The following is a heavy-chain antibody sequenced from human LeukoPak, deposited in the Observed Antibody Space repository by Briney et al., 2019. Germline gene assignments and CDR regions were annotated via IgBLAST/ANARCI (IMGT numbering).Heavy chain of an antibody. Sequence: GGSLRLSCVASGFTFSSYAMSWVRQAPGKGLEWVSGISGSGGSTYYADSVKGRFTISRDNSKNTLYVQMNSLRAEDTAVYYCAKGITMVRGVIYGYFDYWGQGTQVTVSS. CDR3: AKGITMVRGVIYGYFDY. J-gene: IGHJ4*02. V-gene: IGHV3-23*01. CDR1: GFTFSSYA. D-gene: IGHD3-10*01. CDR2: ISGSGGST.